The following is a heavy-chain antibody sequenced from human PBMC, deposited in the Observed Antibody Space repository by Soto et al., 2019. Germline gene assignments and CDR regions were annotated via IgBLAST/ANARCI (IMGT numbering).Heavy chain of an antibody. CDR1: GASISSGNFY. Sequence: PSETLSLTCTVSGASISSGNFYWTWIRQPPGKGLEWIGYIFYSGTTYYNPSLQSRATISIDTSKNQFSLKLNSVTAADTAVYYCAKGYIAGPTGWFDPWGQGTLVTVSS. CDR3: AKGYIAGPTGWFDP. CDR2: IFYSGTT. V-gene: IGHV4-30-4*01. D-gene: IGHD6-13*01. J-gene: IGHJ5*02.